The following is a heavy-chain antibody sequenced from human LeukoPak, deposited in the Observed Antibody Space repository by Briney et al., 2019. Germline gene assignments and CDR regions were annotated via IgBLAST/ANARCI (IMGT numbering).Heavy chain of an antibody. CDR1: GGSISSGDYY. V-gene: IGHV4-30-4*01. Sequence: PSETLSLTCTVSGGSISSGDYYWSWIRQPPGKGLEWIGYIYYSGSTYYNPSLKSRVTISVDTSKNQFSLKLSSVTAADTAVYYCARAEVRLLWFGELLSQLDYWGQGTLVTVSS. CDR2: IYYSGST. CDR3: ARAEVRLLWFGELLSQLDY. J-gene: IGHJ4*02. D-gene: IGHD3-10*01.